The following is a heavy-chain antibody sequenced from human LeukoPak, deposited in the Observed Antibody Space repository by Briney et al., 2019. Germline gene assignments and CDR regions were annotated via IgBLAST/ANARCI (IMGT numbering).Heavy chain of an antibody. Sequence: SETLSLTCTVSGGSISSSSYYWGWIRQPPGKGLEWIGNIYYSGSTYYNPSLKSRVTISVDTSKNQFSLKLASVTAADTAIYYCAKGAGGFSYYNWFDPWGQGTLVTVSS. CDR1: GGSISSSSYY. J-gene: IGHJ5*02. D-gene: IGHD5-18*01. CDR3: AKGAGGFSYYNWFDP. V-gene: IGHV4-39*07. CDR2: IYYSGST.